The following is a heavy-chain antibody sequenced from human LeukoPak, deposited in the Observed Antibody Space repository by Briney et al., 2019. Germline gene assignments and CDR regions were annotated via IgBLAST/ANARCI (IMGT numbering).Heavy chain of an antibody. CDR1: GYSFSGYY. D-gene: IGHD3-22*01. CDR3: ARDRGDSSGYSFDP. V-gene: IGHV1-2*02. Sequence: ASVKVSCKASGYSFSGYYIHWVRQAPGQGLEWMGWINPNSGGTNYAQKFQGRVTMTRDTSISTAYMELSRLRSDDTAVYYCARDRGDSSGYSFDPWGQGTLVTVSS. CDR2: INPNSGGT. J-gene: IGHJ5*02.